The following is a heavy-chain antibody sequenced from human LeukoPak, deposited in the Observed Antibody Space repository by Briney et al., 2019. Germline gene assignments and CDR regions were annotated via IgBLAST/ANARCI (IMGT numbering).Heavy chain of an antibody. Sequence: PGGSLRLSCAASGFTFSSYAMHWVRQAPGKGLEWVAVISYDGSNKYYADSVKGRFTISRDNSKNTLYLQMNSLRAEDTAVYYCAKSAWGRSLDYWGQGTLVTVSS. CDR3: AKSAWGRSLDY. CDR2: ISYDGSNK. J-gene: IGHJ4*02. D-gene: IGHD3-16*01. V-gene: IGHV3-30*04. CDR1: GFTFSSYA.